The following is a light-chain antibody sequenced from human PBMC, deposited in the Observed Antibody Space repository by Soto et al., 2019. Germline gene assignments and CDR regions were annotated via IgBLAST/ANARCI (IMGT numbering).Light chain of an antibody. CDR1: SSDVGGYNY. Sequence: QSALTQPPSASGSPGQSVTISCTGTSSDVGGYNYVSWYQQHPGKAPKLMIYEVTKRPSGVPDRFSGSKSGSRASLTVSGLQAEDEADYYCSSYAGSNNLVFGGGTKLTVL. CDR3: SSYAGSNNLV. J-gene: IGLJ2*01. V-gene: IGLV2-8*01. CDR2: EVT.